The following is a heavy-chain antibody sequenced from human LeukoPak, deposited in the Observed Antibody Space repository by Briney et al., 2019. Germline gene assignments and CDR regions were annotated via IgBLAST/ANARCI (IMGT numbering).Heavy chain of an antibody. CDR3: ARVQWLGAFDI. D-gene: IGHD6-19*01. V-gene: IGHV4-59*01. CDR2: IYYSGST. J-gene: IGHJ3*02. Sequence: SETLSLTCAVYGGSFSGYYWSWIRQPPGKGLEWIGYIYYSGSTNYNPSLKSRVTISVDTSKNQFSLKLSSVTAADTAVYYCARVQWLGAFDIWGQGTMVTVSS. CDR1: GGSFSGYY.